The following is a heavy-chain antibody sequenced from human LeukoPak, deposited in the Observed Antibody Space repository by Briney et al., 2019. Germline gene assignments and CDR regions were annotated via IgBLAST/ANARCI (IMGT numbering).Heavy chain of an antibody. D-gene: IGHD6-13*01. CDR1: GFTFNNYA. Sequence: GSLRLSCAASGFTFNNYAMNWVRQAPGKGLEWVPGISGFGGSTYYAPSVKGRLTISRDNFGNMLYLHLDSLRVEDTAIYYCARRSGSSWSSFDYWGQGALVTVSS. V-gene: IGHV3-23*01. J-gene: IGHJ4*02. CDR3: ARRSGSSWSSFDY. CDR2: ISGFGGST.